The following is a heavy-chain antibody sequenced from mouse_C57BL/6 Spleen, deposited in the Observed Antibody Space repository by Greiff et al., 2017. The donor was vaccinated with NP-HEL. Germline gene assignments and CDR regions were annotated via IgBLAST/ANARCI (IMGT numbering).Heavy chain of an antibody. D-gene: IGHD1-1*01. V-gene: IGHV14-3*01. CDR3: ARNLYCYGTLFDY. CDR1: GFTFKNSY. Sequence: VQLQESVAELVRPGASVKLSCTASGFTFKNSYMHWVKQRPEQGLEWIGRIDPANGNTKYAQKFQGKATITADTSSNPAYMQLSSLTSEDTAIYYCARNLYCYGTLFDYWGQGTTLTVSS. CDR2: IDPANGNT. J-gene: IGHJ2*01.